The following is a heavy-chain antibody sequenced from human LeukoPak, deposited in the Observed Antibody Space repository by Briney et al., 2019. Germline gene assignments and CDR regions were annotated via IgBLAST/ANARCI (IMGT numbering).Heavy chain of an antibody. CDR1: GFTFSSYS. V-gene: IGHV3-48*02. J-gene: IGHJ3*02. CDR3: ARAAPYYYDSSGYSAFDS. CDR2: ISSTSSTI. Sequence: GGSLRLSCAASGFTFSSYSMHWVRQAPGKGLEWVSYISSTSSTIYYADSVKGRFTISRDNAKNSLYLQMNSLRDEDTAVYYCARAAPYYYDSSGYSAFDSWGQGTMVTVSA. D-gene: IGHD3-22*01.